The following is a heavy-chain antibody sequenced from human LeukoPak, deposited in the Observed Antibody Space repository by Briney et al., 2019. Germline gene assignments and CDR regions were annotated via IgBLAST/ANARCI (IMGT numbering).Heavy chain of an antibody. CDR3: ARTPGGGRLVARGENWFDP. Sequence: PSQTLSLTCTVSGGSISSGGYYWSWIRQHPGKGLEWIGYIYYSGSTYYNPSLKSRVTISVDTSKNQFSLKLSSVTAADTAAYYCARTPGGGRLVARGENWFDPWGQGTLVTVSS. CDR2: IYYSGST. V-gene: IGHV4-31*03. CDR1: GGSISSGGYY. D-gene: IGHD3-16*01. J-gene: IGHJ5*02.